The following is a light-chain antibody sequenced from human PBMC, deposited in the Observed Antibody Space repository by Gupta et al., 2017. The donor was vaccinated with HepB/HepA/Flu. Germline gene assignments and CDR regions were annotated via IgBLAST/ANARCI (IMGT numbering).Light chain of an antibody. CDR3: HQDENLPPIT. J-gene: IGKJ4*01. Sequence: GYRVTSTCQSSQDIRNYLHWYKQKPGKAPKLLIYDASNLETGVTSRFSGSVSGTDFTFTISSLQPEEIATYYSHQDENLPPITFGGGTKVEIK. CDR2: DAS. CDR1: QDIRNY. V-gene: IGKV1-33*01.